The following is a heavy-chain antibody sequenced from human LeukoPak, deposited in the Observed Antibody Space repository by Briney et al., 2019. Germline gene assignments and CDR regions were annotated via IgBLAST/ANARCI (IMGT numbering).Heavy chain of an antibody. CDR3: ARGDPHADL. Sequence: GGSLRLSCAASGFDLSTYEMNWVRQAPGKGLEWIADITISGHTKNYADSVKGRFTISRDNARTPLYLQMNSLRVEDTGVYYCARGDPHADLWGQGTLVTVSS. CDR2: ITISGHTK. CDR1: GFDLSTYE. V-gene: IGHV3-48*03. J-gene: IGHJ5*02.